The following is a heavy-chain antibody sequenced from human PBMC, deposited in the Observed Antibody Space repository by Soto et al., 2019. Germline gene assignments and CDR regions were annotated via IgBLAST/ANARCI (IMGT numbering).Heavy chain of an antibody. V-gene: IGHV1-69*13. J-gene: IGHJ4*02. CDR1: GGTFSSYA. D-gene: IGHD1-26*01. CDR3: ARDGAQWEPLGYYFDY. Sequence: ASVKVSCKASGGTFSSYAISWVRQAPGQGLEWMGGIIPIFGTANYAQKFQGRVTITADESTSTAYMELSSLRSEDTAVYYCARDGAQWEPLGYYFDYWGQGTLVTVSS. CDR2: IIPIFGTA.